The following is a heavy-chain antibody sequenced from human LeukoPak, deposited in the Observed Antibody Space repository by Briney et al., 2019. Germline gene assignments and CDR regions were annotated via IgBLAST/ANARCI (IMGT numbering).Heavy chain of an antibody. Sequence: SSETLSLTCTVSGYSISSGYYWGWIRQPPGKGLEWVGSIYHSGSAYYNPSFKSRVAISVDTSKNQFSLQLSSVTAADTAVYYCASPAVAGSGYYYYMGVWGKGTTVTVSS. CDR3: ASPAVAGSGYYYYMGV. J-gene: IGHJ6*03. D-gene: IGHD6-19*01. CDR1: GYSISSGYY. V-gene: IGHV4-38-2*02. CDR2: IYHSGSA.